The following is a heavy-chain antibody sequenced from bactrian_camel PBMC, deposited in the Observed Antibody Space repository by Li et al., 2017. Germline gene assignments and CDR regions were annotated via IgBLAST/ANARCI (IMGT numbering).Heavy chain of an antibody. J-gene: IGHJ4*01. CDR2: LHTATKSR. Sequence: DVQLVESGGGSVQAGGSLRLSCEYTFRLYCMGWFRQAPGKEREGVASLHTATKSRYFADSVKGRFTISQDFAKNTVYLHMNDLKPEDTAMYYCATATDCRWTGYPTWTPAARNWGQGTQVTVS. V-gene: IGHV3S40*01. D-gene: IGHD1*01. CDR3: ATATDCRWTGYPTWTPAARN. CDR1: TFRLYC.